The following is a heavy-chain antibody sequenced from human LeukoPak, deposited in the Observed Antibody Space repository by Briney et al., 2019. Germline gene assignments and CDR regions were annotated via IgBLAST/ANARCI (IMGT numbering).Heavy chain of an antibody. J-gene: IGHJ6*03. CDR1: GFTFSSYA. V-gene: IGHV4-39*07. Sequence: GSLRLSCAASGFTFSSYAMSWVRQAPGKGLEWIGSIYYSGSTYYNPSLKSRVTISVDTSKNQFSLKLSSVTAADTAVYYCARDNYYYMDVWGKGTTVTVSS. CDR2: IYYSGST. CDR3: ARDNYYYMDV.